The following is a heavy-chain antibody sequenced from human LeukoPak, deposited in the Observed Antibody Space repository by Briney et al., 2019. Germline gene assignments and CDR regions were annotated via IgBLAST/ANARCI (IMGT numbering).Heavy chain of an antibody. Sequence: SETLSLTCAVSGGSITTTDFDWAWVRQPPGQGFEWIATISSSGKAYYYPSLMSRVTISVDTSKNQFSLDVTSVTAADTGLFYCARFKGGTGFDYWGRGILVIVS. D-gene: IGHD1-26*01. CDR3: ARFKGGTGFDY. CDR1: GGSITTTDFD. CDR2: ISSSGKA. V-gene: IGHV4-39*01. J-gene: IGHJ4*02.